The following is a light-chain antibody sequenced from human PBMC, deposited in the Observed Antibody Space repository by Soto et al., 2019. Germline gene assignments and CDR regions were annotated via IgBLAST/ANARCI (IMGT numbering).Light chain of an antibody. V-gene: IGKV1-39*01. J-gene: IGKJ1*01. CDR3: QQSYSTTWT. CDR2: AAS. CDR1: QSISSY. Sequence: DIQITQSPSSLSPSLGARVTITCRTSQSISSYLNWYQQKPGKAPKLLIYAASSLQSGVPSRFSGSGSGTDFTLTISSLQPEDFATYYCQQSYSTTWTFGQGTKVDIK.